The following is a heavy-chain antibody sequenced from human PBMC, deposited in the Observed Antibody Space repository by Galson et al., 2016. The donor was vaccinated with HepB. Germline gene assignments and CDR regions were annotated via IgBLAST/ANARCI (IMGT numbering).Heavy chain of an antibody. CDR1: GFIFDDYA. D-gene: IGHD2-15*01. CDR3: ATITVAAKDTSDY. CDR2: ISWNSGSI. Sequence: SLRLSCAASGFIFDDYAMHWVRQAPGKGLEWISGISWNSGSIAYADSVKGRFTISRDNAKNSLYPQMSSLRAEDTALYYCATITVAAKDTSDYWGRGTLVTVSS. J-gene: IGHJ4*02. V-gene: IGHV3-9*01.